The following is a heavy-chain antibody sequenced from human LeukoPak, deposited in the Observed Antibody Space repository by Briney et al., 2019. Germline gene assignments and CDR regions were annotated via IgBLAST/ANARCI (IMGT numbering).Heavy chain of an antibody. D-gene: IGHD6-13*01. CDR3: ARDAGIWSHSSSWQNWFDP. Sequence: PSETLSLTCTVSGDSISSGDYYWSWIRQPAGKGLEWIGRISSSGSTNYNPSLKSRVTISVDTSKNQFSLKLSSVTAADTAVYYCARDAGIWSHSSSWQNWFDPWGQGTLVTVSS. CDR1: GDSISSGDYY. J-gene: IGHJ5*02. CDR2: ISSSGST. V-gene: IGHV4-61*02.